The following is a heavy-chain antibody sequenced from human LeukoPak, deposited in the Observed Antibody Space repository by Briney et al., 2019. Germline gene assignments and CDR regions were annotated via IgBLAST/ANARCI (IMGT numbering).Heavy chain of an antibody. V-gene: IGHV4-59*12. Sequence: SETLSLTCTVSGGSISSYYWSWIRQPPGKGLEWIGYIYYSGSTNYNPSLKSRVTISVDTSKNQFSLKLSSVTAADTAVYYCARVRIGAYNWFDPWGQGTLVTVSS. D-gene: IGHD2/OR15-2a*01. CDR2: IYYSGST. CDR3: ARVRIGAYNWFDP. J-gene: IGHJ5*02. CDR1: GGSISSYY.